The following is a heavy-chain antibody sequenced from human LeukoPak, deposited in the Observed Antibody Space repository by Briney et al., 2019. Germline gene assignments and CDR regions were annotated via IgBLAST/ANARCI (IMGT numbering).Heavy chain of an antibody. Sequence: PSETLSLTCSVSDYSINSGYYWGWIRQPPGKGLEWIGSIYQSGHTYYNPSLKSRVTISVDTSKNQFSLKLSSVTAADTAVYYCARHAYYYGSGLGWFDPWGQGTLVTVSS. CDR3: ARHAYYYGSGLGWFDP. V-gene: IGHV4-38-2*02. J-gene: IGHJ5*02. D-gene: IGHD3-10*01. CDR1: DYSINSGYY. CDR2: IYQSGHT.